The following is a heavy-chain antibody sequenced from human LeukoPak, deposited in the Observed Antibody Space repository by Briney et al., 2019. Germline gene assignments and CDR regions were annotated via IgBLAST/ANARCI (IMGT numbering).Heavy chain of an antibody. CDR3: AKEWYYYDTSGYYSYFDY. Sequence: GRSLRLSCAASGFSFSSYGMHWVHQAPGKGLEWVALISYDGSNKYYADSVNGRFTISRDNSKNTLYLQMNSLRAEDTAVYYCAKEWYYYDTSGYYSYFDYWGQGTLVTVSS. V-gene: IGHV3-30*18. J-gene: IGHJ4*02. CDR2: ISYDGSNK. D-gene: IGHD3-22*01. CDR1: GFSFSSYG.